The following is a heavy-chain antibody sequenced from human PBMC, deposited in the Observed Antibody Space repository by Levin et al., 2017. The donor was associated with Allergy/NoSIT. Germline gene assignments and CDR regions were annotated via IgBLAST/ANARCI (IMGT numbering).Heavy chain of an antibody. D-gene: IGHD6-19*01. V-gene: IGHV4-59*08. CDR1: GGSISSYY. CDR3: ARLDSSGTAVDY. J-gene: IGHJ4*02. CDR2: IYYSGST. Sequence: SETLSLTCTVSGGSISSYYWSWIRQPPGKGLEWIGYIYYSGSTNYNPSLKSRVTISVDTSKNQFSLKLSSVTAADTAVYYCARLDSSGTAVDYWGQGTLVTVSS.